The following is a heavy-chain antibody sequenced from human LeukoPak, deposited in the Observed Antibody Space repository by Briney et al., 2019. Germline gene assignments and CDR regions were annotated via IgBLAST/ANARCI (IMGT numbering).Heavy chain of an antibody. CDR3: AKDLGTEYNIFDH. V-gene: IGHV3-30*02. CDR2: VRYGGNIK. J-gene: IGHJ4*02. D-gene: IGHD3-9*01. CDR1: EFTFSAYA. Sequence: GGPLRLSCATSEFTFSAYAMHWIRQAPGRGLEWVAFVRYGGNIKYYADSVKGRFTISRDNSKNTLYLQMNSLRPEETAVYYCAKDLGTEYNIFDHWGQGTLVTVSS.